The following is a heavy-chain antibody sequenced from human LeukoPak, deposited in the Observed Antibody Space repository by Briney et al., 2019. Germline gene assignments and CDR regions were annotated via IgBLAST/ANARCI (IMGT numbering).Heavy chain of an antibody. CDR1: GGSISSYY. D-gene: IGHD6-13*01. CDR2: IYYSGST. Sequence: SETLSLTCTVSGGSISSYYWSWIRQPPGKGLEWIGYIYYSGSTNYNPSLKSRVTISVDTSKNQFSLKLSSVTAADTAVYYCARAWYSSSWYHRGYFDYWGQGTLVTVSS. CDR3: ARAWYSSSWYHRGYFDY. J-gene: IGHJ4*02. V-gene: IGHV4-59*08.